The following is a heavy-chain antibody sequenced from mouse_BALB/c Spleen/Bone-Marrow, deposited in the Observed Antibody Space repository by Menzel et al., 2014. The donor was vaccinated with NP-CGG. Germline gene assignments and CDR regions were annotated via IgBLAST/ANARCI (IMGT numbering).Heavy chain of an antibody. CDR3: ARGGDYGFMDY. CDR2: INPGSGGT. V-gene: IGHV1-54*01. Sequence: VKLMESGAELVRPGTSAKVSCKASGYAFXNYLIEWVKQRPGQGLEWIGVINPGSGGTNYNEKFKGKATLTADKSSSTAYMQLSSLTSDDSAVYFCARGGDYGFMDYWGQGTSVTVSS. CDR1: GYAFXNYL. D-gene: IGHD1-2*01. J-gene: IGHJ4*01.